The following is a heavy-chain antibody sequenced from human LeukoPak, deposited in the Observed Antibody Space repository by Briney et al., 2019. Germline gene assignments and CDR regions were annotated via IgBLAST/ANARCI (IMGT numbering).Heavy chain of an antibody. CDR2: ISGSGGST. J-gene: IGHJ4*02. V-gene: IGHV3-23*01. CDR1: GFTFTSYS. CDR3: AKGPTYGSGSLLSDY. Sequence: GGSLRLSCAASGFTFTSYSMNWVRQAPGKGLEWVSAISGSGGSTYYADSVKGRFTISRDNSKNTLYLQMNSLRAEDTAVYYCAKGPTYGSGSLLSDYWGQGTLVTVSS. D-gene: IGHD3-10*01.